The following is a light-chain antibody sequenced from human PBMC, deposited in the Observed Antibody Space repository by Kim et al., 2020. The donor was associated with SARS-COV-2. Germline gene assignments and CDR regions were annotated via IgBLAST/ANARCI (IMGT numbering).Light chain of an antibody. CDR2: AVS. CDR3: QQSYTSPSWT. V-gene: IGKV1-39*01. CDR1: QFISKY. J-gene: IGKJ1*01. Sequence: SVGDQVTLTCRASQFISKYLNWYQQKPGKAPKLLIHAVSNLQRGVPSRFSGSGSGTEFTLTISSLQPEDLATYFCQQSYTSPSWTFGQGTKVDIK.